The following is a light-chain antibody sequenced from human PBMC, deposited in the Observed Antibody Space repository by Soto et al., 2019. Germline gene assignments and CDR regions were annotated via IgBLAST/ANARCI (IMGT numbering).Light chain of an antibody. Sequence: DIQMTQSPSSMSASVGDRVTITCRASQGINNYLAWFQQKPGKAPNSLIFAASILQNGFPSKFSGSGSGTDYTLTIINLLPEDFTTYYCQQYNTYPEITFGPGTKVDIK. CDR2: AAS. CDR3: QQYNTYPEIT. J-gene: IGKJ3*01. CDR1: QGINNY. V-gene: IGKV1-16*02.